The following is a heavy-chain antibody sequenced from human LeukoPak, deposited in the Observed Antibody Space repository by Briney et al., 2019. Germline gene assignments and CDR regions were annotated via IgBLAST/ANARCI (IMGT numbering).Heavy chain of an antibody. CDR2: IYPGDSDT. CDR1: GYTFTSYW. J-gene: IGHJ4*02. V-gene: IGHV5-51*01. CDR3: ARPRATVGATIDY. Sequence: GESLKISCQGSGYTFTSYWIGWVRQMPGKGLEWMGIIYPGDSDTRYSPSFQGQVTISADKSISTAYLQWSSPKASDTAIYYCARPRATVGATIDYWGQGTLVTVSS. D-gene: IGHD1-26*01.